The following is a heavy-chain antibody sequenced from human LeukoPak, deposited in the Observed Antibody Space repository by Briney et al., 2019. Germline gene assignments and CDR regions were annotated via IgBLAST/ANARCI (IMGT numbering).Heavy chain of an antibody. J-gene: IGHJ1*01. CDR3: AKDPYCSGGSCYGAEYFQH. V-gene: IGHV3-23*01. Sequence: GGSLRLSCAASGLTFSSYAMSWVRQAPGKGLEWASAISGSGGSTYYADSVKGRFTISRDNSKNTLYLQMNSLRAEDTAVYYCAKDPYCSGGSCYGAEYFQHWGQGTLVTVSS. CDR1: GLTFSSYA. D-gene: IGHD2-15*01. CDR2: ISGSGGST.